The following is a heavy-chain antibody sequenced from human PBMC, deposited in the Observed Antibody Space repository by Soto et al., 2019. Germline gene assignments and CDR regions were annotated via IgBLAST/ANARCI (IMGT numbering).Heavy chain of an antibody. CDR1: GFTFRNYD. CDR3: ARTDRDLYGLDV. V-gene: IGHV3-13*05. J-gene: IGHJ6*02. Sequence: EVQLVESGGGLVQPGGSLRLSCEASGFTFRNYDMHWVRQGTGKGLEWVSGISAAGDPDYADSVEGRFTISRENAQNSFFVQMNSLRVGDTAVYYCARTDRDLYGLDVWGQGTTVIVSS. CDR2: ISAAGDP.